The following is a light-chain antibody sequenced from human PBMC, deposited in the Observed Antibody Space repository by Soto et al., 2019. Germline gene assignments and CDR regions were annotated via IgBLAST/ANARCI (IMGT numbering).Light chain of an antibody. CDR2: AAS. CDR1: QRISTY. Sequence: DIQMTQSPSSLSASVGDRVTITCRASQRISTYLNWYQQKPGKAPKLLIYAASTLQSGVPSRFSGSGSGTDFTLTISSLQPEDFATYYCQQLNSYPRTFGQGTKVDI. V-gene: IGKV1-39*01. CDR3: QQLNSYPRT. J-gene: IGKJ1*01.